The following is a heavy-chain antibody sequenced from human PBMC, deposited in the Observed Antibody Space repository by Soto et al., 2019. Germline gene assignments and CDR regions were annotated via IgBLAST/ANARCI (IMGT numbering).Heavy chain of an antibody. D-gene: IGHD2-2*01. V-gene: IGHV1-69*02. J-gene: IGHJ3*02. CDR1: GGTFSSYT. CDR2: IIPILGIA. CDR3: AGDAGGYCSSTSCSDAFDI. Sequence: QVQLVQSGAEVKKPGSSVKVSGKASGGTFSSYTISWVRQAPGQGLEWMGRIIPILGIANYAQKFQGRVTITADKSTSTAYMELSSLRSEDTAVYYCAGDAGGYCSSTSCSDAFDIWGQGTMVTVSS.